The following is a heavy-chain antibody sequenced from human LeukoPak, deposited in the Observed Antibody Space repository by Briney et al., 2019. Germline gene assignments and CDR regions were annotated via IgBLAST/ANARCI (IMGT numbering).Heavy chain of an antibody. CDR2: IYHSGST. CDR1: GGSISSSNW. D-gene: IGHD3-10*01. V-gene: IGHV4-4*02. J-gene: IGHJ5*02. Sequence: SGTLSLTCAVSGGSISSSNWWSWVRQPPGKGLEWIGEIYHSGSTNYDPSLKSRVTISVDKSKNQFSLKLSSVTAADTAVYYCARDSGTTGEVKFDPWGQGTLVTVSS. CDR3: ARDSGTTGEVKFDP.